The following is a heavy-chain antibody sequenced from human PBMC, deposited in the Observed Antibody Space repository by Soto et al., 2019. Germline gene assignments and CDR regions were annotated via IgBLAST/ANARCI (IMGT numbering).Heavy chain of an antibody. CDR1: GFTFSSYG. V-gene: IGHV3-30*18. CDR3: AKEVYYYYGMDV. Sequence: TGGSLRLSCAASGFTFSSYGMHWVRQAPGKGLEWVAVISYDGSNKYYADSVKGRFTISRDNSKNTLYLQMNSLRAEDTAVYYCAKEVYYYYGMDVWGQGTTVTVSS. J-gene: IGHJ6*02. CDR2: ISYDGSNK.